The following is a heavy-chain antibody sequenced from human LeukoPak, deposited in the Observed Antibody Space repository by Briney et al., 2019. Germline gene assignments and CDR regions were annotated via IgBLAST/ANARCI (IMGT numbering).Heavy chain of an antibody. Sequence: KTSETLSLTCAVYGGSFGVYYWSWIRQPPGKGLEWIGEINHSGSTNYNPSLKSRVTISVDTSKNQFSLKLSSVTAADTAVYYCARAYYYDSSGQEGYYYYGMDVWGQGTTVTVSS. D-gene: IGHD3-22*01. V-gene: IGHV4-34*01. CDR3: ARAYYYDSSGQEGYYYYGMDV. CDR1: GGSFGVYY. CDR2: INHSGST. J-gene: IGHJ6*02.